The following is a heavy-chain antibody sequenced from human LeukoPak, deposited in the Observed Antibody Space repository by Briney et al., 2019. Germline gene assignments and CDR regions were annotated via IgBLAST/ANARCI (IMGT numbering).Heavy chain of an antibody. D-gene: IGHD2-8*01. CDR3: ARGQSMYY. Sequence: ASVKASCKASGYTFNNDFISWVSQAPGQGLEWVGWISPHSHTTHYAEKVQGRVTMTTDTSTTTVYMELRSLRSDDTAVYFCARGQSMYYWGQGTPVTVSS. V-gene: IGHV1-18*01. J-gene: IGHJ4*02. CDR1: GYTFNNDF. CDR2: ISPHSHTT.